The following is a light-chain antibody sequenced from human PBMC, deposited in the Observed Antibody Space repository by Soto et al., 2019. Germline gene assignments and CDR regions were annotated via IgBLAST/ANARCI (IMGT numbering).Light chain of an antibody. CDR1: QSISNY. CDR2: GAS. V-gene: IGKV1-39*01. CDR3: QQSYSTPYT. Sequence: DLQMTHSPPSLSASVGARVTITCRATQSISNYLNWYQQKPGKAPKLLIYGASSLESGVPSRFSGSGSGTDFTLTIANLQPEDFGTYYCQQSYSTPYTFGQGTKLEIK. J-gene: IGKJ2*01.